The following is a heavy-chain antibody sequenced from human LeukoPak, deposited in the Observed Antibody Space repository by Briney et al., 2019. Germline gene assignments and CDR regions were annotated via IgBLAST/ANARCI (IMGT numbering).Heavy chain of an antibody. CDR1: GFTFSSYG. CDR3: ARGYDSRDGVDY. Sequence: GGSLRLSCAASGFTFSSYGMSWVRQAPGKGLEWVSVIYSGGSTYYADSVKGRFTISRDNSKNTLYLQMNSLRAEDTAVYYCARGYDSRDGVDYWGQGTLVTVSS. D-gene: IGHD3-22*01. J-gene: IGHJ4*02. V-gene: IGHV3-53*01. CDR2: IYSGGST.